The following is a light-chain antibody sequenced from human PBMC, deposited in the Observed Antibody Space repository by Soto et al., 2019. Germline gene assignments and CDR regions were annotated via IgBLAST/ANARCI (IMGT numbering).Light chain of an antibody. CDR3: HQFRDSTQP. CDR1: QSLSVSY. J-gene: IGKJ1*01. V-gene: IGKV3-20*01. Sequence: EIVLTQSPGTLSLSPGDRATLSCRASQSLSVSYIAWYQQRPGQAPRLLIYGTSTRATGIPDRFSGSGSGTDFTLAISRLEPEDFAVYYCHQFRDSTQPFGQGTTVEI. CDR2: GTS.